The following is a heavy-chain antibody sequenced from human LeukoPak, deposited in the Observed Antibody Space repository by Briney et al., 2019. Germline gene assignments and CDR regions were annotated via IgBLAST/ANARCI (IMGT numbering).Heavy chain of an antibody. J-gene: IGHJ5*02. CDR2: INHSGSI. CDR3: ARGEYSSSSVWFDP. V-gene: IGHV4-34*01. CDR1: GGSFSGYY. D-gene: IGHD6-6*01. Sequence: SETLSLTCAVYGGSFSGYYWSWIRQPPGKGLEWIGEINHSGSINYNPSLKSRVTISVDTSKNQFSLKLSSVTAADTAVYYCARGEYSSSSVWFDPWGQGTLVTVSS.